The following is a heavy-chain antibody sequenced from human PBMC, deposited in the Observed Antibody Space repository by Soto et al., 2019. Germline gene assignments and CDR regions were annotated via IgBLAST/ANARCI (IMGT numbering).Heavy chain of an antibody. D-gene: IGHD3-22*01. J-gene: IGHJ4*02. V-gene: IGHV3-23*01. CDR1: GFTFSSYA. CDR3: ARAPLHYDSSGTTGNYFDY. Sequence: EVQLLESGGGLVQPGGSLRLSCAASGFTFSSYAMSWVRQAPGKGLEWVSAIGASGAGTYYAEYVKGRFTISRDNSKNTLYLQMNSLRAEDTAVYYCARAPLHYDSSGTTGNYFDYWGQGTLVTVSS. CDR2: IGASGAGT.